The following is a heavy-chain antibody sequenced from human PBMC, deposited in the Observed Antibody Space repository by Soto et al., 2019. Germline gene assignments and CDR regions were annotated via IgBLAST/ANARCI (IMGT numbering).Heavy chain of an antibody. CDR3: ARGGGPYVWFNEF. J-gene: IGHJ4*02. D-gene: IGHD3-16*01. Sequence: QEQLVQSGAEVKKPGSSVKVSCKDSGGLFSSFAISWVRQAPGQGLEWMGGIIPGFGTTNYAQKFQGRVTITADESTNTAYMELSSLTSDDTAMYYCARGGGPYVWFNEFWGQGTQVTVSS. V-gene: IGHV1-69*01. CDR1: GGLFSSFA. CDR2: IIPGFGTT.